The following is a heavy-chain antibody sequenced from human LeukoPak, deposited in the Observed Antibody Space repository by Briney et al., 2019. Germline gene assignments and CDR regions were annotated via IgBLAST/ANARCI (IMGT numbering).Heavy chain of an antibody. V-gene: IGHV3-23*01. Sequence: PGGSLRLSCAASGFTFSSYAMRWVRQAPGKGLEWVSAISGSGGSTYYADSVKGRFTISRDNSKNTLYLQMNSLRAEDTAVYYCAKDPKGIAAAGMLDPWGQGTLVTVSS. D-gene: IGHD6-13*01. CDR3: AKDPKGIAAAGMLDP. CDR1: GFTFSSYA. CDR2: ISGSGGST. J-gene: IGHJ5*02.